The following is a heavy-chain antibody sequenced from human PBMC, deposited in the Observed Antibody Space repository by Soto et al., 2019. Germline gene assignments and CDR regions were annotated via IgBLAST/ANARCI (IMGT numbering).Heavy chain of an antibody. V-gene: IGHV3-33*01. CDR2: IWYDGSNK. Sequence: PGGSLRLSCAASGFTFSSCGMPWGLGSPGKGLEWVAVIWYDGSNKYYADSVKGRFTVSRDNSKNTLYLQMNSLRAEDTAFYYCARGPGGYSYGYIEACGQGTLVTVS. CDR1: GFTFSSCG. CDR3: ARGPGGYSYGYIEA. D-gene: IGHD5-18*01. J-gene: IGHJ5*02.